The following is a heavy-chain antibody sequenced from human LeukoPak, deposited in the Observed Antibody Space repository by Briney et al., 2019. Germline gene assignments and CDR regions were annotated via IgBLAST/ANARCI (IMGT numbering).Heavy chain of an antibody. D-gene: IGHD1-26*01. V-gene: IGHV3-30*18. CDR1: RFTFSSYS. CDR3: AKDLLRGGATRFRNYYYYMDV. Sequence: GGSLRLSCAASRFTFSSYSMNWVRQAPGKGLEWVAVISYDGSNKYYADSVKGRFTISRDNSKNTLYLQMNSLRAEDTAVYYCAKDLLRGGATRFRNYYYYMDVWGKGTTVTVSS. J-gene: IGHJ6*03. CDR2: ISYDGSNK.